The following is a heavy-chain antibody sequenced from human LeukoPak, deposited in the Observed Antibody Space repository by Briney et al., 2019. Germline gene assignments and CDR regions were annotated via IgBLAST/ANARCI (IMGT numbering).Heavy chain of an antibody. J-gene: IGHJ4*02. CDR3: ARAPAGTIIDY. CDR1: GFTFSDYY. CDR2: FSGSGNTI. Sequence: GGSLRLSCAASGFTFSDYYMSWIRQAPGKGLEWVSYFSGSGNTIYYGDSVKGRFTISRDNAKTSVYLQMNSLRAEDTAVYYCARAPAGTIIDYWGQGTLVTVFS. V-gene: IGHV3-11*01. D-gene: IGHD1/OR15-1a*01.